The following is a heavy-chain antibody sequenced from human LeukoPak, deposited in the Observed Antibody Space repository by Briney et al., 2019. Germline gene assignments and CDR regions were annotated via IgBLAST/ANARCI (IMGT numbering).Heavy chain of an antibody. D-gene: IGHD6-6*01. CDR1: GGSFSGYY. CDR3: ARGSRPYFDY. J-gene: IGHJ4*02. CDR2: INHSGST. V-gene: IGHV4-34*01. Sequence: SETLSLTCAVYGGSFSGYYWSWIRQPPGKGLEWIGEINHSGSTNYNPSLKSRVTISVDTSKNQFSLKLSFVTAADTAVYYCARGSRPYFDYWGQGTLVTVSS.